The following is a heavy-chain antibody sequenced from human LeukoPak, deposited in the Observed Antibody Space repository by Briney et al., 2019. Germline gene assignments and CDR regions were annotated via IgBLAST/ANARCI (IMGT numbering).Heavy chain of an antibody. Sequence: GGSLRLSCAASGFTLTSFSSYGMHWVRHAPGKGLEWGAAISYDGSNKYYVDSVKGRFTISRDDSKNTLYLQMSSLRAEDTAVYYCAKDLYYYDSSGFPPYGMDVWGQGTTVTVSS. J-gene: IGHJ6*02. CDR3: AKDLYYYDSSGFPPYGMDV. D-gene: IGHD3-22*01. CDR1: GFTLTSFSSYG. V-gene: IGHV3-30*18. CDR2: ISYDGSNK.